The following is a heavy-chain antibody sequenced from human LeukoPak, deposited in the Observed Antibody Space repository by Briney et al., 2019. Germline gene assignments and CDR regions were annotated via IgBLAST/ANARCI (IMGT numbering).Heavy chain of an antibody. V-gene: IGHV4-61*02. D-gene: IGHD1-26*01. CDR3: ARSGSSDFDY. Sequence: SETLSLTCTVSGGSVSSGNYLWSWIRQPAGKGLEWVGRIHTSGNTDYNPSLTSRVTVSVDTSKNQFSLKLRSVTAADTAVYYCARSGSSDFDYWGQGTLVTVSS. J-gene: IGHJ4*02. CDR1: GGSVSSGNYL. CDR2: IHTSGNT.